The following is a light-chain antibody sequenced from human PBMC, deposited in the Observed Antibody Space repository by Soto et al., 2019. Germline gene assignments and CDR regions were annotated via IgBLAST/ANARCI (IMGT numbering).Light chain of an antibody. J-gene: IGLJ2*01. CDR2: DVT. CDR1: STDVGAYKY. V-gene: IGLV2-11*01. CDR3: QSHDTKLDSVV. Sequence: QSALTQPRSVSGSPGQSVTISCTGTSTDVGAYKYVSWYQQHPGKAPKLMVYDVTERPSGVPDRFSGSKSGTSASLAITGLQAEDEADYYCQSHDTKLDSVVFGGGTKLTVL.